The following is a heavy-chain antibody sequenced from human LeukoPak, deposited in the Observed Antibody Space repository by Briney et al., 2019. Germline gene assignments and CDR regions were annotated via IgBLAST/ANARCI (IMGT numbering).Heavy chain of an antibody. CDR3: ASALGYWDAFDI. V-gene: IGHV4-4*07. CDR2: IYTSGST. CDR1: GGSISSDY. Sequence: SETLSLTCTVSGGSISSDYWSWIRQPAGKGLEWIGRIYTSGSTNYKPSLKSRVPMSVDTSKNQFSLKLSSVTAADTAVYYCASALGYWDAFDIWGQGTMVTVSS. J-gene: IGHJ3*02. D-gene: IGHD2-15*01.